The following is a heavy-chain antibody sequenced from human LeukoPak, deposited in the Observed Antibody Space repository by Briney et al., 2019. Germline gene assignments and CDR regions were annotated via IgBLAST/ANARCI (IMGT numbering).Heavy chain of an antibody. CDR2: IWYDGRDK. CDR3: ARARGGVHSFDS. Sequence: GGSLRLSCAASGFTFRNFGMHWVRQAPGKGLEWVAVIWYDGRDKYYADSVKGRFTISRDNSKNTLYLQMNSLRAEDTAAYYCARARGGVHSFDSWGQGTLVTVSS. D-gene: IGHD3-10*01. CDR1: GFTFRNFG. J-gene: IGHJ4*02. V-gene: IGHV3-33*01.